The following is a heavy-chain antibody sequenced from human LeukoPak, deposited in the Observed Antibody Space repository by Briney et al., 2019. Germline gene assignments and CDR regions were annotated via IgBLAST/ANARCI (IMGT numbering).Heavy chain of an antibody. V-gene: IGHV1-18*04. J-gene: IGHJ4*02. Sequence: ASVKVSCKASGYTFTGYYMHWVRQASGQGLEWMGWISAYNGNTNYAQKLQGRVTMTTDTSTSTAYMELRNLRSDDTAVYYCARGKHLGTPTGDYWGQGTLVTVSS. CDR2: ISAYNGNT. CDR3: ARGKHLGTPTGDY. D-gene: IGHD1-1*01. CDR1: GYTFTGYY.